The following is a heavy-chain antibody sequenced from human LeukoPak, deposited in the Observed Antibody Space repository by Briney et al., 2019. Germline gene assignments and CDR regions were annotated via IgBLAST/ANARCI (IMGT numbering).Heavy chain of an antibody. CDR3: ARVGALGGHDF. CDR2: IYTSGTT. Sequence: SETLSLTCSVSGGSISSFYCNWMRQPAGKGLEWIGRIYTSGTTTYNPSLKSRVTISLDKSKNQFSLKLNSVTAADTAVYYCARVGALGGHDFWGQGSLVTVSS. J-gene: IGHJ4*02. CDR1: GGSISSFY. V-gene: IGHV4-4*07. D-gene: IGHD1-26*01.